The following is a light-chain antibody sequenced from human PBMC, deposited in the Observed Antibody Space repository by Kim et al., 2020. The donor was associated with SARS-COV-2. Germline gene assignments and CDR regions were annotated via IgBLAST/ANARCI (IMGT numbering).Light chain of an antibody. V-gene: IGKV1D-12*01. CDR3: PETHSFPLT. CDR2: EAS. CDR1: QDISSW. J-gene: IGKJ4*01. Sequence: DIQMTQSPSSVSASVGDRVTITCRASQDISSWLGWYQQKPGKAPKVLIYEASNLQSGVPSRFSGSGSGTDFTLTINSLQPEDFATYYCPETHSFPLTFGGGTKVDIK.